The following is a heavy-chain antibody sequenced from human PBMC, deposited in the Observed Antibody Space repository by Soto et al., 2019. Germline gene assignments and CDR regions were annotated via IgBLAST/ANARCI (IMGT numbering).Heavy chain of an antibody. CDR3: ARGGVAAPIDP. Sequence: EVQLVESGGGLVQPGGSLRLSCAASGFRFSDYSMTWVRQAPGKGLEWVADIKHDGSEKHYLDSVKGRFTISRDDARNSLYLQISSLRAEDTAVYYCARGGVAAPIDPWGQGTLVTVSS. CDR1: GFRFSDYS. D-gene: IGHD6-25*01. J-gene: IGHJ5*02. CDR2: IKHDGSEK. V-gene: IGHV3-7*01.